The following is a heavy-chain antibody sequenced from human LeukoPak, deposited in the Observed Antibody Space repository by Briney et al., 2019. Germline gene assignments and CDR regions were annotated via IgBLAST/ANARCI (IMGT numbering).Heavy chain of an antibody. CDR2: VSDTGRA. CDR1: IGSLNSYF. CDR3: ARGKEMTRTSGYYSFDF. V-gene: IGHV4-4*07. D-gene: IGHD3-9*01. J-gene: IGHJ4*02. Sequence: SETLSLTCTVSIGSLNSYFWTWVRQPAGKGLEWIGRVSDTGRACYNPSLGSRVTISLDTSKNQFSLKVTSVTAADTAVYYCARGKEMTRTSGYYSFDFWGQGTLVSVSS.